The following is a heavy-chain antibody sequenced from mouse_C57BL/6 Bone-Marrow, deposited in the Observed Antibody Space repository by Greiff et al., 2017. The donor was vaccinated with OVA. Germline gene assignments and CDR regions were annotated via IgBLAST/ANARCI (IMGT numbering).Heavy chain of an antibody. D-gene: IGHD1-1*01. CDR1: GYTFTDYY. CDR2: INPNNGGT. CDR3: AEGRDYYYGSTWYFDV. V-gene: IGHV1-26*01. Sequence: VQLQQSGPELVKPGASVKISCKASGYTFTDYYMNWVKQSHGKSLEWIGDINPNNGGTSYNQKFKGKATLTVDKSSSTAYMELRSLTSEDSAVYYCAEGRDYYYGSTWYFDVWGTGTTVTVSS. J-gene: IGHJ1*03.